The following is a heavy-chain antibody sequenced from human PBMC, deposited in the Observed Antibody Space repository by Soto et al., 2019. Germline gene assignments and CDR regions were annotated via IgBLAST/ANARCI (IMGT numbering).Heavy chain of an antibody. Sequence: VQLVESGGGVVQPGRSLRLSCAASGFTFSSYAMHWVRQAPGKGLEWVSGISWNSGTIGYADSVKGRFTISRDNAKNSLYLQMNSLRLEDTAMYYCAKDTQLRFYGMDVWGQGTTVTVSS. CDR1: GFTFSSYA. V-gene: IGHV3-9*01. J-gene: IGHJ6*02. CDR3: AKDTQLRFYGMDV. CDR2: ISWNSGTI.